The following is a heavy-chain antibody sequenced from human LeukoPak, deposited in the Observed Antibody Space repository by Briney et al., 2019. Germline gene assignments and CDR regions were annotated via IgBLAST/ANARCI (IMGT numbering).Heavy chain of an antibody. CDR1: GFTFSNSA. D-gene: IGHD3-10*01. V-gene: IGHV3-23*01. CDR2: ISGSGRGSNT. Sequence: GGSLRLSCAASGFTFSNSAMSWVRQAPGKGLEWVSTISGSGRGSNTYYADSLKGRFTISRDNSKNTLYLQMNSLRAEDTAVYYCARLSEMLRGPEVIYYFEHWGQGTLVTVSS. J-gene: IGHJ4*02. CDR3: ARLSEMLRGPEVIYYFEH.